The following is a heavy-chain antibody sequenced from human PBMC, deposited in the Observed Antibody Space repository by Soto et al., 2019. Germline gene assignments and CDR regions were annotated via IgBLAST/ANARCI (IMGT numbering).Heavy chain of an antibody. D-gene: IGHD6-19*01. CDR3: ASRSLESGGWYIPKYYFEY. CDR2: IYHSGST. CDR1: GGSISSGGYS. J-gene: IGHJ4*02. Sequence: TSETLSLTCAVSGGSISSGGYSWSWIRQPPGKGLEWIGYIYHSGSTYYNPSLKSRVTISVDPTEYQFSLKLRSVTAADTAVYYCASRSLESGGWYIPKYYFEYWGQGTLVTVSS. V-gene: IGHV4-30-2*01.